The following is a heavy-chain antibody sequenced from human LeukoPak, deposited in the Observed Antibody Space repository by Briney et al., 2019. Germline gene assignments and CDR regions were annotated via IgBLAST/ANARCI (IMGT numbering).Heavy chain of an antibody. D-gene: IGHD4-17*01. CDR2: IRSDGSSK. Sequence: GGSLRLSCAASGSTFSSYGLHWVRQAPGKGLEWVALIRSDGSSKNYADSVKGRFTISRDASKNTVYLQMNSLRAEDTAVYSCARWSGDYPSYYLDYWGQGTLVTVSS. V-gene: IGHV3-30*02. CDR3: ARWSGDYPSYYLDY. CDR1: GSTFSSYG. J-gene: IGHJ4*02.